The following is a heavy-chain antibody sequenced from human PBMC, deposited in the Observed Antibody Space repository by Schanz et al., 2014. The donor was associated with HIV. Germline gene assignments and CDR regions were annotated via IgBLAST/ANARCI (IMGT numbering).Heavy chain of an antibody. CDR2: ISGGSGST. V-gene: IGHV3-23*04. D-gene: IGHD1-20*01. CDR1: GLTLSSYG. Sequence: VQLVESGGGVVQPGRSLRLSCAASGLTLSSYGMSWVRQAPGKGLEWVSSISGGSGSTFYADSVKGRFTISRVNSKNTLYLQMNSLRAEDTAIYYCAKTSITLGMDVWGQGTTVTVSS. J-gene: IGHJ6*02. CDR3: AKTSITLGMDV.